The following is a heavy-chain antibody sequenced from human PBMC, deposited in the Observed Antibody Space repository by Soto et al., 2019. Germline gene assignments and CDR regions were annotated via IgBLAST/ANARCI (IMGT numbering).Heavy chain of an antibody. CDR3: ARGRYGDY. D-gene: IGHD1-1*01. CDR2: ISAHNGNT. Sequence: QVHLVQSGAEVKKPGASVKVSCQASGYAFTTYGITWVRPAPGQGLEWMGWISAHNGNTNSAQKLQGRVNVTRDTSTSTAYMELRSLRSDDTAVYYCARGRYGDYWGQGALVTVSS. J-gene: IGHJ4*02. V-gene: IGHV1-18*01. CDR1: GYAFTTYG.